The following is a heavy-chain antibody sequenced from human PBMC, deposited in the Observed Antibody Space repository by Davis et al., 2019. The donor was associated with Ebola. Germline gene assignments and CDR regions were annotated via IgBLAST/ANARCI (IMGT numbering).Heavy chain of an antibody. J-gene: IGHJ4*02. CDR3: TTVGGYIYGQRDY. CDR1: GFAFSNAW. Sequence: PGGSLRPSCPVPGFAFSNAWMTWARQAPGKGLEWVGRLTRKADGGTTDHAAPVKGRFTISREDSKNTLYLQMNSLKTEDTAVYYCTTVGGYIYGQRDYWGQGALVTVSS. D-gene: IGHD5-18*01. V-gene: IGHV3-15*07. CDR2: LTRKADGGTT.